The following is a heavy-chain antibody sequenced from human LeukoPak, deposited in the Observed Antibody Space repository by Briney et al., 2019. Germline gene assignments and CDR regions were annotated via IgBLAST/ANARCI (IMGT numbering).Heavy chain of an antibody. CDR2: ISSSSLYI. CDR3: ARAGSGYTSPSDY. V-gene: IGHV3-21*01. J-gene: IGHJ4*02. Sequence: GGSLRLFCAVSGLTLSSYSMKWVRQAPGKGLEWVSSISSSSLYIYYGDSVKGRFTISRDNAKHSVYLQMNRLRAEDTAVYYCARAGSGYTSPSDYWGQGTLVTVSS. D-gene: IGHD6-13*01. CDR1: GLTLSSYS.